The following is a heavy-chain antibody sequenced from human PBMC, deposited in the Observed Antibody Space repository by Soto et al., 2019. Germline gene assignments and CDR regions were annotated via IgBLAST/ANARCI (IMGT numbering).Heavy chain of an antibody. Sequence: QVQLVQSGAEVKKPGSSVKVSCKASGGTFSSYAISWVRQAPGQGLEWMGGIIPIFGTANYAQKFQGRVTITADESTSTAYMELSSLRSEDTAVYYCARGGYYDFWSGYYTRSWFDPWGQGTLVTVSS. D-gene: IGHD3-3*01. CDR3: ARGGYYDFWSGYYTRSWFDP. CDR1: GGTFSSYA. J-gene: IGHJ5*02. CDR2: IIPIFGTA. V-gene: IGHV1-69*12.